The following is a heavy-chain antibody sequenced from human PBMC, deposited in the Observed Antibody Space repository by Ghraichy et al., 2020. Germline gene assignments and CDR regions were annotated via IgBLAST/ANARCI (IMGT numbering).Heavy chain of an antibody. CDR3: ARVRKVGSSSSWYFDL. J-gene: IGHJ2*01. CDR2: IYSGGST. V-gene: IGHV3-53*01. CDR1: GFTVSSNY. Sequence: GGSLRLSCAASGFTVSSNYMSWVRQAPGKGLEWVSVIYSGGSTYYADSVKGRFTISRDNSKNTLYLQMNSLRAEDTAVYYCARVRKVGSSSSWYFDLWGRGTLVTVSS. D-gene: IGHD6-6*01.